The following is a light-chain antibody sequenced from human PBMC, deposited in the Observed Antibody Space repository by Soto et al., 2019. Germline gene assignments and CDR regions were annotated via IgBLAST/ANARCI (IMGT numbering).Light chain of an antibody. Sequence: QSVLTQPASVSGSPGQSITISCTGTSSDVGTYNLVSWYQHHPGKAPKVMIYEVSKRPSGVSNRFSGSKSGNTASLTISGLQAEDEADYYCCSYAGSSTYVFGIGTKVTVL. CDR2: EVS. V-gene: IGLV2-23*02. J-gene: IGLJ1*01. CDR3: CSYAGSSTYV. CDR1: SSDVGTYNL.